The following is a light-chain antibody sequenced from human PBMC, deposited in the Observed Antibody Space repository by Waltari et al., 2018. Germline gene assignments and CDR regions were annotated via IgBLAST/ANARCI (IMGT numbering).Light chain of an antibody. CDR2: GTS. Sequence: EIVLTQSPGTLSLSPVELATLSCRASQRVSSCYLAWYQQKPGQATGLRISGTSSRATGIPDRFSGSGSGTDFTLTISRLEAEDVAVYYCQRYGSSPYTFGQGTKLEIK. CDR1: QRVSSCY. J-gene: IGKJ2*01. V-gene: IGKV3-20*01. CDR3: QRYGSSPYT.